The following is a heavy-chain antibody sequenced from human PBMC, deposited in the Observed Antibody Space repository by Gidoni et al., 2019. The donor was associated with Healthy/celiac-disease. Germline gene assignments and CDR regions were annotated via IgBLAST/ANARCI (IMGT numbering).Heavy chain of an antibody. CDR1: GFTFSSHA. Sequence: EVQLLESGGGLVQPGGYLRPSCTASGFTFSSHAMSWVRKAPGKGLEWVSAISGSGGSTYYADSVKGRFTISRDNSKNTLYLQMNSLRAEDTAVYYCAKVPMVRGVNPYYFDYWGQGTLVTVSS. V-gene: IGHV3-23*01. CDR2: ISGSGGST. CDR3: AKVPMVRGVNPYYFDY. J-gene: IGHJ4*02. D-gene: IGHD3-10*01.